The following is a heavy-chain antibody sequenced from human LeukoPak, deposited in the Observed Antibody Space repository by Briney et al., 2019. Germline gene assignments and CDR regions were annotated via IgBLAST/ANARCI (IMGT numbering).Heavy chain of an antibody. V-gene: IGHV3-30-3*01. CDR1: GFTFSSYA. Sequence: PGGSLRLSCAASGFTFSSYAMHWVRQAPGKGLEWVAVISYDGSNKYYADSVKGRFTISRDNSKNTLCLQMNSLRAEDTAVYYCARDQATSDAFDIWGQGTMVTVSS. J-gene: IGHJ3*02. CDR3: ARDQATSDAFDI. CDR2: ISYDGSNK.